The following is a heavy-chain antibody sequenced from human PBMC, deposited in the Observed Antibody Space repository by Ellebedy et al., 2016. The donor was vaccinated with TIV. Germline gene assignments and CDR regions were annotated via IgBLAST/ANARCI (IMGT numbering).Heavy chain of an antibody. Sequence: GESLKISXAASGFTFSNAWMSWVRQAPGKGLEWVGRIKSKTDGGTTDYAAPVKGRFTISRDDSKNTLYLQMNSLKTEDTAVYYCTTDPYPPNAFDIWGQGTMVTVSS. CDR3: TTDPYPPNAFDI. CDR2: IKSKTDGGTT. J-gene: IGHJ3*02. CDR1: GFTFSNAW. V-gene: IGHV3-15*01.